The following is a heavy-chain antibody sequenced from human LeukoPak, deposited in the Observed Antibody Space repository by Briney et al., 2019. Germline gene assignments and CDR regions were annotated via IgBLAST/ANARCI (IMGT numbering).Heavy chain of an antibody. D-gene: IGHD5-18*01. J-gene: IGHJ4*02. CDR2: INPSGGSP. Sequence: ASVKVPCKASGYTFTSYYIHWVRQAPGQGLEWMGIINPSGGSPSYAQKFQGRVTMTGDTSTSTVYMELSSLTSEDTAVYYCARAMADLDYWGQGTLVTVSS. CDR1: GYTFTSYY. CDR3: ARAMADLDY. V-gene: IGHV1-46*01.